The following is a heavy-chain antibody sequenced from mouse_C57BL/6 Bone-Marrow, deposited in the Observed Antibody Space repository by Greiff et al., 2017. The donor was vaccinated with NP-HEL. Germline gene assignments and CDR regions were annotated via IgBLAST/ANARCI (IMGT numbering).Heavy chain of an antibody. CDR1: GYTFTSYW. CDR2: IDPNSGGT. Sequence: QVQLQQPGAELVKPGASVKLSCKASGYTFTSYWLHWVKQRPGRGLEWIGRIDPNSGGTKYNEKFKSKATLTVDKPSSTAYMQLSSLTSEDSAVYYCARGSITTVVEGAMDYWGQGTSVTVSS. CDR3: ARGSITTVVEGAMDY. J-gene: IGHJ4*01. D-gene: IGHD1-1*01. V-gene: IGHV1-72*01.